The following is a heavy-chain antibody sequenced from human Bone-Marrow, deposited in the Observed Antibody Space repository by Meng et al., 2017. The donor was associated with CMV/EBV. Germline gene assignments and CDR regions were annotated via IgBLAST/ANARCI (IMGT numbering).Heavy chain of an antibody. Sequence: GSLRLSCTVSGGSVSSGSYYWSWIRQPPGKGLEWIGYIYYSGSTNYNPSLKSRVTISVDTSKNQFSLKLSSVTAADTAVYYCARPLGPWYNWNYGSEGMDVWGQGTTVTVSS. D-gene: IGHD1-7*01. CDR2: IYYSGST. V-gene: IGHV4-61*01. CDR3: ARPLGPWYNWNYGSEGMDV. CDR1: GGSVSSGSYY. J-gene: IGHJ6*02.